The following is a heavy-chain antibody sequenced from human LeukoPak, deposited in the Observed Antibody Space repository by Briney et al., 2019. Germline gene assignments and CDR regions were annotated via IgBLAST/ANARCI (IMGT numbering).Heavy chain of an antibody. V-gene: IGHV5-51*01. Sequence: GESLKISCKGSGYSFTSYWIGWVRQMPGKGLEWMGIIYPGDSDTRYSPSFQGQVTISADKSISTAYLQWSSLKASDTAMYCCARPRPLNVPYYFDYRGRGTLVTVSS. CDR2: IYPGDSDT. CDR3: ARPRPLNVPYYFDY. CDR1: GYSFTSYW. D-gene: IGHD6-6*01. J-gene: IGHJ4*02.